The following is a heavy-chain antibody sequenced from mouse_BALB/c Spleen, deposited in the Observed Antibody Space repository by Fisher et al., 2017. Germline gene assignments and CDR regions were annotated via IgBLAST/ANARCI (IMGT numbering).Heavy chain of an antibody. D-gene: IGHD2-4*01. V-gene: IGHV1-26*01. J-gene: IGHJ4*01. Sequence: KFKGKATLTVDKSSSTAYMELLSLTSEDSAVYYCARRDYDLYYAMDYWGQGTSVTVSS. CDR3: ARRDYDLYYAMDY.